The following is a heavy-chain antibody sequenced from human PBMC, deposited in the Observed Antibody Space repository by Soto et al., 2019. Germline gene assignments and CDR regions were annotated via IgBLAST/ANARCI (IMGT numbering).Heavy chain of an antibody. CDR2: IDWDDDK. V-gene: IGHV2-70*01. D-gene: IGHD6-19*01. J-gene: IGHJ6*02. CDR3: ARAVYSSGWYGDGIDV. CDR1: GFSLSPSGKY. Sequence: SGPTLVNPTQTLTLTCTFSGFSLSPSGKYVSWIRQPPGKALEWLALIDWDDDKHYSTSLKTRLTISKDTSQNQVVLTTTNMDPLDTSTYYCARAVYSSGWYGDGIDVWGQGTTVTASS.